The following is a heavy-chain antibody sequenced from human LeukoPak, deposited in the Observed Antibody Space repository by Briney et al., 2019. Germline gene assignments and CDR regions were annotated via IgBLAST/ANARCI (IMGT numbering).Heavy chain of an antibody. Sequence: QPGGSLRLSCAAPGFTFSSYNMNWVRQAPGKGLEWVSSISSSSRYIHYADSLKGRFTISRDNAKNSMSLQMNSLRAEDTAVYYCARDRSSSWNFDYWGQGTLVTVSS. J-gene: IGHJ4*02. CDR3: ARDRSSSWNFDY. V-gene: IGHV3-21*06. CDR1: GFTFSSYN. D-gene: IGHD6-13*01. CDR2: ISSSSRYI.